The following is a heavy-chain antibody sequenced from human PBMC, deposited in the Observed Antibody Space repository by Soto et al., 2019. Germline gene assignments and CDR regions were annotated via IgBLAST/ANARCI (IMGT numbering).Heavy chain of an antibody. Sequence: GGSLRLSCAASGFTFSSYAVSWVRQAPGKGLEWVSAISGSGGSTYYADSVKGRFTISRDNSKNTLYLQMNSLRAEDTAVYYCAKDRPPAMRYYGMDVWGQGTTVTVSS. CDR1: GFTFSSYA. CDR2: ISGSGGST. CDR3: AKDRPPAMRYYGMDV. J-gene: IGHJ6*02. V-gene: IGHV3-23*01.